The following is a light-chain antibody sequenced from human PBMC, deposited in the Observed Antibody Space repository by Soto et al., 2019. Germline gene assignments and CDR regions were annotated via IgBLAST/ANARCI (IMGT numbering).Light chain of an antibody. CDR3: SSYTSSDVV. CDR2: EVS. CDR1: SSDVGGYKY. V-gene: IGLV2-14*01. Sequence: QSALTQPASVSGSPGQSITISCTGTSSDVGGYKYVSWYQQHPGKDPKLMIYEVSNRPSGVSNRFSGSKSGNTASLTISGLQAEDEADYYCSSYTSSDVVFGRGTELTVL. J-gene: IGLJ2*01.